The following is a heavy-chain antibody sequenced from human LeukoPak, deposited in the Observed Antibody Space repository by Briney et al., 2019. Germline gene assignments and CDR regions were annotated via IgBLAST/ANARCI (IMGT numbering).Heavy chain of an antibody. D-gene: IGHD6-19*01. Sequence: PSETLSLTCTVSGGSISSSSYYWGWIRQPPGKGLEWIGSIYYSGSTYYNPSLKSRVTISVDTSKNQFSLKLSSVTAADTAVYYCARPRRGSGWYAGDYWGQGTLVTVSS. CDR1: GGSISSSSYY. J-gene: IGHJ4*02. CDR2: IYYSGST. CDR3: ARPRRGSGWYAGDY. V-gene: IGHV4-39*01.